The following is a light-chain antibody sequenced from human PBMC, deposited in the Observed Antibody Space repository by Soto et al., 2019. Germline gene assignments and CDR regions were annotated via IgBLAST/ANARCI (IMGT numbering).Light chain of an antibody. CDR2: XXT. CDR1: NSDVGNYNF. Sequence: QSALTQPRSVSGSPGQAVTISCTGTNSDVGNYNFVSWYQHHPGKAPKLMIYXXTKRPSGVPXRXSGSKSGNTASLTISGLQAEDEADYYCCTYAGSFHQFGGGTKLTVL. CDR3: CTYAGSFHQ. J-gene: IGLJ3*02. V-gene: IGLV2-11*01.